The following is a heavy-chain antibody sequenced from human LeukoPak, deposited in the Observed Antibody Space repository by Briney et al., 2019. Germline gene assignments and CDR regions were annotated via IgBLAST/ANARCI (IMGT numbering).Heavy chain of an antibody. D-gene: IGHD5-12*01. CDR1: GGTISSDDYY. CDR3: ARGGVGGYDYFDS. CDR2: ITYSGSI. J-gene: IGHJ4*02. V-gene: IGHV4-30-4*01. Sequence: SQTLSLTCTVSGGTISSDDYYWSWLRQPPGKGLEWIGHITYSGSIDYSPSLRSRVTMSVDTSKNQFSLKLNSVTAAETAMYFCARGGVGGYDYFDSWGQGTLVAVSS.